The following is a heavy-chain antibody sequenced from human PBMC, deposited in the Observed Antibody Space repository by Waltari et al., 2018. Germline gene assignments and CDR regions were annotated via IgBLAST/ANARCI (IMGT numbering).Heavy chain of an antibody. CDR1: GFTFKDYA. D-gene: IGHD3-10*01. J-gene: IGHJ3*02. V-gene: IGHV3-21*04. CDR3: ARSHRPQFASPDAFHI. CDR2: IGNLVRYI. Sequence: EVQLVESGGDLVKPGGSLRLYCAASGFTFKDYAMIWVRQAPGEWVVWVASIGNLVRYIYYANSVKGRFTISRDNADYPLYRQMGGLRVEDTAVYYCARSHRPQFASPDAFHIGGQGTVVTVSS.